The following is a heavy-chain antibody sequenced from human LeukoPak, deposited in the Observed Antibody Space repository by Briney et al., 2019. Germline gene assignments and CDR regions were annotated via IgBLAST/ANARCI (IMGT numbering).Heavy chain of an antibody. V-gene: IGHV3-23*01. CDR1: GFIFSSYG. Sequence: GGSLRPSCAASGFIFSSYGMSWVRQAPGKGLEWVSIISGPGGSKYYADSVRGRFTISRDNSNNMLYLQMDNLRAEDTAVYYCVKRVSTLGAVLAPDFDCWGQGNLVTVSS. J-gene: IGHJ4*02. CDR2: ISGPGGSK. D-gene: IGHD3-16*02. CDR3: VKRVSTLGAVLAPDFDC.